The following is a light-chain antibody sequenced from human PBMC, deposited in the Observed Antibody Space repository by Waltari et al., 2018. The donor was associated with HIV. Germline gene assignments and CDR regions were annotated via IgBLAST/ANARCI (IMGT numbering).Light chain of an antibody. CDR1: QDITNY. V-gene: IGKV1-33*01. J-gene: IGKJ4*01. CDR3: VQYSGLPRT. CDR2: EGS. Sequence: IKMTQSPSSLSASIGDRLTITCRASQDITNYLSWDQQKPGKAPRLLSYEGSNLERGVSTRFSGSGFGTHFTVTITSLQPEDIGTYFCVQYSGLPRTFGGGTRVEIK.